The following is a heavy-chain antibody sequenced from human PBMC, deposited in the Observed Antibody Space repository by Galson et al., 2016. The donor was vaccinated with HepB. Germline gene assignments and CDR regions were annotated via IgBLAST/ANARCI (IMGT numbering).Heavy chain of an antibody. CDR2: IYSGGNT. CDR1: GFTVSANY. CDR3: ARPTVAPAGRGYDY. D-gene: IGHD6-13*01. V-gene: IGHV3-53*01. Sequence: SLRLSCAASGFTVSANYMSWVRQAPGKGLEWVSVIYSGGNTYYADSVKDRFTISRDYSENKPYLQMNSLRAEDPAVYYCARPTVAPAGRGYDYWGQGTLVTVSS. J-gene: IGHJ4*02.